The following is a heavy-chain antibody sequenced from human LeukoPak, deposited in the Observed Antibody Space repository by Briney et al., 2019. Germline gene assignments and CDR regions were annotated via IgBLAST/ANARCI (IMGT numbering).Heavy chain of an antibody. J-gene: IGHJ4*02. D-gene: IGHD6-19*01. CDR2: ISSSGSTI. Sequence: SGGSLRLSCAASGFTFSSYEMNWVRQAPGKGLEWVSYISSSGSTIYYADSVKGRFTISRDTSKNTVSLQMNSLRAEDTAVYYCAGDKTTGGWYEFDYWGQGTLVTVSS. CDR1: GFTFSSYE. V-gene: IGHV3-48*03. CDR3: AGDKTTGGWYEFDY.